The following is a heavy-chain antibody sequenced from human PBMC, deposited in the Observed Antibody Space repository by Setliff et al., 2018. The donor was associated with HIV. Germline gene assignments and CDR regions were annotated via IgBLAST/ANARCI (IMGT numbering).Heavy chain of an antibody. CDR2: IFYSGST. D-gene: IGHD5-18*01. V-gene: IGHV4-59*01. CDR1: GGSISTYY. Sequence: KPSETLSLTCTVSGGSISTYYWNWIRQPPGRGPEWIGYIFYSGSTNYNPSLKSRVTISVDTSKNQFSLNLSSVTAADTAVYYCARANSIKGYRYGPDAFAIWGQGTLVTVSS. CDR3: ARANSIKGYRYGPDAFAI. J-gene: IGHJ3*02.